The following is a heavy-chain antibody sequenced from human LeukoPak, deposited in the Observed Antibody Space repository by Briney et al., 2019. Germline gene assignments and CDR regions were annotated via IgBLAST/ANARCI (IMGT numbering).Heavy chain of an antibody. V-gene: IGHV3-64*01. CDR1: GFTFSSYA. D-gene: IGHD3-10*01. Sequence: GGSLRLSCAASGFTFSSYAMHWVRQAPGKGLEYVSAISSNGGSTYYANSAKGRFTISRDNSKNTLYLQMGSLRAEDMAVYYCARTRITMVRGVISGYYYMDVWGKGTTVTVSS. CDR3: ARTRITMVRGVISGYYYMDV. J-gene: IGHJ6*03. CDR2: ISSNGGST.